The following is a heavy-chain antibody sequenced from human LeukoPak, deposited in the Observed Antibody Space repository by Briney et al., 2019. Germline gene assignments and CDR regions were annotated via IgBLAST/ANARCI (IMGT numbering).Heavy chain of an antibody. V-gene: IGHV3-30-3*01. J-gene: IGHJ4*02. D-gene: IGHD2-2*02. CDR2: ISYDGSNK. Sequence: GRPLRLSCAASGFTFSSYARHWVRQAPGKGLEWVAVISYDGSNKYYADSVKGRFTISRDNSKNTLYLQMNSLRAEDTAVYYCARELRNCSSTSCYKVLQGFDYWGQGTLVTVSS. CDR1: GFTFSSYA. CDR3: ARELRNCSSTSCYKVLQGFDY.